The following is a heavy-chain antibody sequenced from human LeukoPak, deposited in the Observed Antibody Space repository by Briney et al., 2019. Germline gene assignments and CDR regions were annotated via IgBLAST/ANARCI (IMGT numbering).Heavy chain of an antibody. J-gene: IGHJ4*02. CDR3: ARDWGGSWYFDY. V-gene: IGHV1-8*02. D-gene: IGHD6-13*01. CDR2: MNPKSGNT. CDR1: GCTFTSYD. Sequence: ASVKVSCKASGCTFTSYDINWVRQATGQGLEWMGWMNPKSGNTGYAQKFQGRVTMTRDTSISTAYMELSRLRSDDTAVYYCARDWGGSWYFDYWGQGTLVTVSS.